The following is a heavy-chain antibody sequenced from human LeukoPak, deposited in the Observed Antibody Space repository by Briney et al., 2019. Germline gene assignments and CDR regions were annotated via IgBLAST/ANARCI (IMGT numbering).Heavy chain of an antibody. CDR2: IYHSGST. CDR1: GYSISSGYY. CDR3: ARVLMYSGSYADRGYYYYMDV. J-gene: IGHJ6*03. D-gene: IGHD1-26*01. Sequence: PSETLSLTCTVSGYSISSGYYWGWIRPPPGKGLEWIGSIYHSGSTYYNPSLKSRVTISVDTSKNQFSLKLSSVTAADTAVYYCARVLMYSGSYADRGYYYYMDVWGKGTTVTVSS. V-gene: IGHV4-38-2*02.